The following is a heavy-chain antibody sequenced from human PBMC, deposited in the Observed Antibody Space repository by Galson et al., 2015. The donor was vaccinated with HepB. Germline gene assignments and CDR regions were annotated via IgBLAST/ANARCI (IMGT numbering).Heavy chain of an antibody. D-gene: IGHD1-26*01. J-gene: IGHJ6*02. CDR1: GYSFTTYA. CDR3: AREINSGYYYYYGMDV. CDR2: ISAGNGNT. Sequence: SVKVSCKAFGYSFTTYAMHWVRQAPGQRLEWMGWISAGNGNTKYSQKFQGRVTITRDTSANTAYMEVTRLRSEDTAVYYCAREINSGYYYYYGMDVWGQGTTVTVSS. V-gene: IGHV1-3*01.